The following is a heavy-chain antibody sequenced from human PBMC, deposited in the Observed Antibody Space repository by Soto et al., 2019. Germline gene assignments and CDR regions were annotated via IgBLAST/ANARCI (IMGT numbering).Heavy chain of an antibody. CDR3: AKAQLDYGDYDEYYFDY. Sequence: QVQLVESGGGVVQPGRSLRLSCAASGFTFSSYGMHWVRQAPGKGLEWVAVISYDGCNKYYADSVKGRFTISRDNSKNTLYLQMNSLRAEDTAVYYCAKAQLDYGDYDEYYFDYWGQGTLVTVSS. V-gene: IGHV3-30*18. D-gene: IGHD4-17*01. J-gene: IGHJ4*02. CDR2: ISYDGCNK. CDR1: GFTFSSYG.